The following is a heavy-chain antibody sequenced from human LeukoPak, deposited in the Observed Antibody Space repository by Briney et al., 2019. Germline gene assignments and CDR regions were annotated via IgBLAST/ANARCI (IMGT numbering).Heavy chain of an antibody. J-gene: IGHJ6*03. CDR2: INHSGST. Sequence: PSETLSLTCAVYGGSFSGYYWSWIRQPPGKGLEWIGEINHSGSTNYNPSLKSRVTISVDTSKNQFSLKLSSVTAADTAVYYCARFLRVGLGYYYYYMDVWGKGTTVTISS. D-gene: IGHD1-26*01. CDR1: GGSFSGYY. V-gene: IGHV4-34*01. CDR3: ARFLRVGLGYYYYYMDV.